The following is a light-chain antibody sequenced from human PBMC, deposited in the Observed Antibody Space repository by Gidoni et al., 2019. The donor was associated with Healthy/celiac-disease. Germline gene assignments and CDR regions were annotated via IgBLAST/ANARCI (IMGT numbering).Light chain of an antibody. V-gene: IGKV3-20*01. CDR1: QSVSSRY. J-gene: IGKJ3*01. CDR3: QQGFT. Sequence: ECVLTQSQGPMSLSPGERATLSCRASQSVSSRYLAWYQQKPGQAPRLLIYGESSRATGIPDRFSGSGSRTDFTLTISRLEPEDFAVYYCQQGFTFGPGTKVDIK. CDR2: GES.